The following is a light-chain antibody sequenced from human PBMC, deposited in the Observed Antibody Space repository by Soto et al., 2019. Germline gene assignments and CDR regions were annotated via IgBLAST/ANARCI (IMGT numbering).Light chain of an antibody. V-gene: IGKV1-39*01. Sequence: DIQMTQSPSSLSASVGDRVTITCRASQNIDNYLHWYQQKPGKAPKLLIYAASTLQSGVPSRFTGSGSGTDFTLTINSLQPEDFATYFCQQTYTTPQTFGQGTKVDIK. CDR3: QQTYTTPQT. CDR2: AAS. J-gene: IGKJ2*01. CDR1: QNIDNY.